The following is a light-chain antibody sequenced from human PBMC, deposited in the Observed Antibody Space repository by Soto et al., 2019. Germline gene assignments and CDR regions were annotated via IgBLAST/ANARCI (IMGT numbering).Light chain of an antibody. Sequence: SVLTQPPSASGSPGQSVTISCTGTSSDVGGYDYVSWYQQHPSRAPKLIIFEVSKRPSGAPDRFSGSKSANTASLTVSGLQAEDEADYYCYSYAGNKYVFGTGTKVTVL. CDR1: SSDVGGYDY. CDR3: YSYAGNKYV. J-gene: IGLJ1*01. CDR2: EVS. V-gene: IGLV2-8*01.